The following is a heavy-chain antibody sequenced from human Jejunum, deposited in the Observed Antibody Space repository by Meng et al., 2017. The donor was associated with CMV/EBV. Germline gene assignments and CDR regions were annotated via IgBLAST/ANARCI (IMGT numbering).Heavy chain of an antibody. J-gene: IGHJ4*02. CDR3: AGGAVWLVYEY. D-gene: IGHD5-12*01. Sequence: ARLGESVGGMSPPGGPLGRPCAASAFTVSSNYMNWFRQAPGKGLGWVSVIYNGDNTNYAESVRGRFTISRDNSKNTLYLQMNSPRAEDTAVYYCAGGAVWLVYEYWGQGTLVTVSS. CDR2: IYNGDNT. V-gene: IGHV3-53*01. CDR1: AFTVSSNY.